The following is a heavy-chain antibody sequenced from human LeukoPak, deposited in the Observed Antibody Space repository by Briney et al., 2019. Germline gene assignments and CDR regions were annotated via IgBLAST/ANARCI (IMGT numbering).Heavy chain of an antibody. CDR3: AKGDTSIVRRYYFDY. CDR2: ISGSGVCT. CDR1: GFNLSSYA. D-gene: IGHD5-18*01. J-gene: IGHJ4*02. V-gene: IGHV3-23*01. Sequence: GGSLRLSCAASGFNLSSYAMSWVRQAPGKGLEWVSVISGSGVCTYYADSVKGRFTISRDNSKNTLDLQMNSLRAEDTAVYYCAKGDTSIVRRYYFDYWGQGTLVTVSS.